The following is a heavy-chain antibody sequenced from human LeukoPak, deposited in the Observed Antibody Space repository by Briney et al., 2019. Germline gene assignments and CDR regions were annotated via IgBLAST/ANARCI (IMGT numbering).Heavy chain of an antibody. D-gene: IGHD1-7*01. CDR1: GFTFSSYA. V-gene: IGHV3-30-3*01. Sequence: GGSLRLSCAASGFTFSSYAMHWVRQATGKGLEWVAVISYDGSNKYYADSVKGRFTISRDDSKNSLYLQMNSLKIEDTAVYYCASTSQANWNYAGYWGQGTLVTVSS. CDR2: ISYDGSNK. CDR3: ASTSQANWNYAGY. J-gene: IGHJ4*02.